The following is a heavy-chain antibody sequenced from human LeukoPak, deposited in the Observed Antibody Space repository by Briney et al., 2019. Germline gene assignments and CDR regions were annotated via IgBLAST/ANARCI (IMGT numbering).Heavy chain of an antibody. CDR2: ISAYNGNT. V-gene: IGHV1-18*01. CDR3: ARSLVTTSFRYHYYYMDV. Sequence: ASVKVSCKASGYTFTSYGISWVRQAPGQGLEWMGWISAYNGNTNYAQKLQGRVTMTTDTSTSTAYMELRSLRSDDTAVYYCARSLVTTSFRYHYYYMDVWGKGTTVTVSS. D-gene: IGHD4-11*01. J-gene: IGHJ6*03. CDR1: GYTFTSYG.